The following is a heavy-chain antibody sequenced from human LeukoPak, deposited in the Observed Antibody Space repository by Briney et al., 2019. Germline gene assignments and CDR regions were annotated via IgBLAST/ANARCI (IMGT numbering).Heavy chain of an antibody. Sequence: ETLSLTCTVSGGSISSYYWSWIRQPAGKGLEWLGHIYTSGSTNYNPSLKSRVTMSVDTSKNQFSLKLSSVTAADTAVYYCARAYAVAAPFDYWGQGTLVTVSS. D-gene: IGHD6-19*01. CDR2: IYTSGST. CDR3: ARAYAVAAPFDY. CDR1: GGSISSYY. V-gene: IGHV4-4*07. J-gene: IGHJ4*02.